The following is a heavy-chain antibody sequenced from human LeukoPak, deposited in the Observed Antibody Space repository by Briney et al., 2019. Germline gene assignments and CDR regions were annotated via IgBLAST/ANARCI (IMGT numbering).Heavy chain of an antibody. CDR1: TFTFSSYI. CDR3: ATDRDSGIPRFDF. J-gene: IGHJ4*02. D-gene: IGHD3-10*01. V-gene: IGHV3-23*01. CDR2: ISGSGAST. Sequence: GGSLRLSCAASTFTFSSYIMSWVRQAPGRGLEWVSTISGSGASTYYADSLRARFTISRGNSKNTLYLQMNSLRAEDTAVYYCATDRDSGIPRFDFWGQGTLV.